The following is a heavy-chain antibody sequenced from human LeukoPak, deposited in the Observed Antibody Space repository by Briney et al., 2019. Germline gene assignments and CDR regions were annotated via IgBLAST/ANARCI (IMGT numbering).Heavy chain of an antibody. V-gene: IGHV3-30-3*01. CDR3: AREYSSSWYIAFDI. Sequence: SCKASGYTFTSYAMHWVRQAPGKGLEWVAVISYDGSNKYYADSVKGRFTISRDNSKNTLYLQMNSLRAEDTAVYYCAREYSSSWYIAFDIWGQGTMVTVSS. D-gene: IGHD6-13*01. CDR1: GYTFTSYA. J-gene: IGHJ3*02. CDR2: ISYDGSNK.